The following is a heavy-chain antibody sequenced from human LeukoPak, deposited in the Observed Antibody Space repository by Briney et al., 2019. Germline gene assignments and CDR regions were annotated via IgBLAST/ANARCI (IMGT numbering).Heavy chain of an antibody. D-gene: IGHD6-6*01. Sequence: GRSLRLSCTASGFTFSSYGMHWVRQAPGKGLEWVAVIWYDGSNKYYADSVKGRFTISRDNSKNTLYLQMNSLRAEDTAVYYCARDSAARGRSLDYSGQGTLVTVSS. V-gene: IGHV3-33*01. CDR3: ARDSAARGRSLDY. CDR2: IWYDGSNK. J-gene: IGHJ4*02. CDR1: GFTFSSYG.